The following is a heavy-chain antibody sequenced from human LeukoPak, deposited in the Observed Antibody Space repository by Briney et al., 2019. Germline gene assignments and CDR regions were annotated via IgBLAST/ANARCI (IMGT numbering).Heavy chain of an antibody. D-gene: IGHD2-8*02. Sequence: HTGGSLRLSCAASGFTFSSYAMSWVRQAPGKGLEWVSAISGSGGSTYYADSVKGRFTISRDNSKSTLSLQMNSLRAEDTAIYYCATYRQVLLPFESWGQGTLVTVSS. CDR3: ATYRQVLLPFES. V-gene: IGHV3-23*01. J-gene: IGHJ4*02. CDR1: GFTFSSYA. CDR2: ISGSGGST.